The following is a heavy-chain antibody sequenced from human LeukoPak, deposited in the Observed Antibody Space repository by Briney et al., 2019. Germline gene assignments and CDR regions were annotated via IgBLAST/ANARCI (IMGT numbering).Heavy chain of an antibody. D-gene: IGHD3-10*01. J-gene: IGHJ4*02. CDR2: IHYSGKT. CDR3: ARGGGFGSPPAY. V-gene: IGHV4-59*01. CDR1: GGSISGYY. Sequence: PSETLSLTCTISGGSISGYYWTWTRQPPGKGLEWIGQIHYSGKTDYNPSLRSRITISVATSTNQMFLKLSSVTAPDTAVYYCARGGGFGSPPAYWGQGTLVTVSS.